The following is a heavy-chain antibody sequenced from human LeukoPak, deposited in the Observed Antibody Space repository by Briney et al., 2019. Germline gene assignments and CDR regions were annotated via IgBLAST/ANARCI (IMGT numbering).Heavy chain of an antibody. CDR1: GFTVSGNY. CDR3: VRDRSARYLDY. CDR2: IWYDGSNK. Sequence: PGGSLRLSCAASGFTVSGNYMTWVRQAPDKGLEWVAVIWYDGSNKYYGGSVKGRFTISRDNSKNMLYLQINSLRAEDTAVYFCVRDRSARYLDYWGQGTLVTVSS. V-gene: IGHV3-33*08. J-gene: IGHJ4*02.